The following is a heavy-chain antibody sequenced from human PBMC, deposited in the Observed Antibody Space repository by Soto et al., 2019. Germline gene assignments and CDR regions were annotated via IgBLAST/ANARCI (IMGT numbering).Heavy chain of an antibody. CDR1: GFTLSGYA. D-gene: IGHD6-6*01. CDR3: ARRARPDFYYMDV. J-gene: IGHJ6*03. CDR2: ISSNGVGT. Sequence: ESGGGLAQPGGSLRLSCAASGFTLSGYATDWVRQAPGTGLEYVSGISSNGVGTYYANSVQGRFTISRDNSKNTVYLQMGSLRPEDMAVYYCARRARPDFYYMDVWGKGTTVTVSS. V-gene: IGHV3-64*01.